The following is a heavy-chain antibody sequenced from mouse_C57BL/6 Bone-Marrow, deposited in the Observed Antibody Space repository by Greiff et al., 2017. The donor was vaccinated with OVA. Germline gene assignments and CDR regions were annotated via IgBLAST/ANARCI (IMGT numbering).Heavy chain of an antibody. CDR3: AREFYGNYGWFAY. V-gene: IGHV1-54*01. D-gene: IGHD2-1*01. J-gene: IGHJ3*01. CDR2: INPGSGGT. Sequence: VQLQQSGAELVRPGTSVKVSCKASGYAFTNYLIEWVKQRPGQGLEWIGVINPGSGGTNYNEKFKGKATLTADKSSSTAYMQLSSLTSEDSAVYFGAREFYGNYGWFAYWGQGTLVTVSA. CDR1: GYAFTNYL.